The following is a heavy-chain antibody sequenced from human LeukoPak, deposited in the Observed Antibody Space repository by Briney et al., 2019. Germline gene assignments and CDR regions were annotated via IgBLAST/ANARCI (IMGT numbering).Heavy chain of an antibody. CDR3: ARGLDGSGSYYSYDAFDI. CDR1: GGSISSSSYY. Sequence: PSETLSLTCTVSGGSISSSSYYWGWIRQPPGKGLEWIGSIYYSGSTYYNPSLKSRVIISVDTSKNQFSLKLSSVTAADTAVYYCARGLDGSGSYYSYDAFDIWGQGTMVTVSS. J-gene: IGHJ3*02. CDR2: IYYSGST. D-gene: IGHD3-10*01. V-gene: IGHV4-39*01.